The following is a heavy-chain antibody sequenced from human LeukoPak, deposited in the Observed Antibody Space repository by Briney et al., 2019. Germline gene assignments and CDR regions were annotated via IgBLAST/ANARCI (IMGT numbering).Heavy chain of an antibody. V-gene: IGHV4-31*03. CDR3: ARVGLLERGVPRAFDI. D-gene: IGHD1-1*01. J-gene: IGHJ3*02. CDR2: IYYSGST. Sequence: PSETLSLTCTVSGGSISSGGYYWSWIRQHPGKGLEWIGYIYYSGSTYYNPSLKSRVTISVDTSKNQFSLKLSSVTAADTAVYYCARVGLLERGVPRAFDIWGQGTMVTVSS. CDR1: GGSISSGGYY.